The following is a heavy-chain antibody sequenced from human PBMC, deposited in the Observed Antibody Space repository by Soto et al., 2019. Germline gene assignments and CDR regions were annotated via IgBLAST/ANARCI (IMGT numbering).Heavy chain of an antibody. Sequence: GGSLRLSCAASGFTFSSYGMHWVRQAPGKGLEWVAVIWYDGSNKYYADSVKGRFTISRDNSKNTLYLQMNSLRAEDTAVYYCARDWAGDYALGMDVWGQGTTVTVSS. J-gene: IGHJ6*02. V-gene: IGHV3-33*01. CDR2: IWYDGSNK. CDR1: GFTFSSYG. D-gene: IGHD4-17*01. CDR3: ARDWAGDYALGMDV.